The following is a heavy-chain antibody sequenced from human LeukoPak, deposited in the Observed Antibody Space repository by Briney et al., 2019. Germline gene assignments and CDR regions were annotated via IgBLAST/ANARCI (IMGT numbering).Heavy chain of an antibody. D-gene: IGHD3-3*01. CDR2: IKSKTDGGTT. V-gene: IGHV3-15*01. CDR3: TTDPSLYDFWIGY. Sequence: GGSLRLSCAASGFTFSNAWMSWVRQAPGKGLEWVGRIKSKTDGGTTDYAAPVKGRLTISRDDSKNTLYLQMNSLKTEDTAVYYCTTDPSLYDFWIGYWGQGTLVTFSS. J-gene: IGHJ4*02. CDR1: GFTFSNAW.